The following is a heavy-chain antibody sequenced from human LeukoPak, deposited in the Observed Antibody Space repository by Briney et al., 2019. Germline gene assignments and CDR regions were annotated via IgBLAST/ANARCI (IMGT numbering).Heavy chain of an antibody. CDR1: GFTFSSYG. Sequence: LTGGSLRLSCAASGFTFSSYGMSWVRQAPGKGLEWVSAISGSGGSTYYADSVKGRFTISRDNSKNTLYLQMNSLRAEDTAVYYCAKDPYYYGSGSASYYFDYWGQGTLVTVSS. V-gene: IGHV3-23*01. CDR2: ISGSGGST. D-gene: IGHD3-10*01. J-gene: IGHJ4*02. CDR3: AKDPYYYGSGSASYYFDY.